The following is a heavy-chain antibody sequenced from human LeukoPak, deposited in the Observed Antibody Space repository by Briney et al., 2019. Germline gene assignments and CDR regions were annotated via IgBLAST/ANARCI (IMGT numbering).Heavy chain of an antibody. CDR2: ISSSSSYI. J-gene: IGHJ3*02. V-gene: IGHV3-21*01. CDR1: GFTFSSYS. Sequence: GSLRLSCAASGFTFSSYSMNWVRQAPGKGLEWVSSISSSSSYIYYADSLKGRFTISRDNAKNSLYLQMNSLRAEDTAVYYCARGLGSFAYSDAFDIWGQGTVVTVSS. D-gene: IGHD3-16*01. CDR3: ARGLGSFAYSDAFDI.